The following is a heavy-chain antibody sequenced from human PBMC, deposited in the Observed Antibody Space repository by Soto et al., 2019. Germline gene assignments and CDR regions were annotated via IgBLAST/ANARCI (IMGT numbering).Heavy chain of an antibody. D-gene: IGHD1-26*01. J-gene: IGHJ3*02. Sequence: QVQLVESGGGVVQPGMSLRLSCAASGFSFGAYTMHWVRQPPGKGLEWVAAISYDGNSEEYTDPVKGRFTASRDNFKNTVSLQMNGLKSEDTAVYYCARDGYSGRSDGFDIWGQWTMVTVSS. CDR1: GFSFGAYT. V-gene: IGHV3-30-3*01. CDR2: ISYDGNSE. CDR3: ARDGYSGRSDGFDI.